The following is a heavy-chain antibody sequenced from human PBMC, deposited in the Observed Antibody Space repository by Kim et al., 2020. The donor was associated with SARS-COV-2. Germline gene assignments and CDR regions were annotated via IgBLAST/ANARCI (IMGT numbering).Heavy chain of an antibody. V-gene: IGHV1-69*13. CDR2: IIPIFGTA. Sequence: SVKVSCKASGGTFSSYAISWVRQAPGQGLEWMGGIIPIFGTANYAQKFQGRVTITADESTSTAYMELSSLRSEDTAVYYCARELERRRDGPGAFGSGMDVWGQGTTVTVSS. J-gene: IGHJ6*02. D-gene: IGHD1-1*01. CDR3: ARELERRRDGPGAFGSGMDV. CDR1: GGTFSSYA.